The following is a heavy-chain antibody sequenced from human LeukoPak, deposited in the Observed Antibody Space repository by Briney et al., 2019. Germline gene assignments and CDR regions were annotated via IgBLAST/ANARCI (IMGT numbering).Heavy chain of an antibody. CDR3: ATAMVTFYYYYGMAV. CDR1: GFTFSSYA. Sequence: GGSLRLSCAASGFTFSSYAMSWVRQAPGKGLECVSAISSSGSTIYYADSVKGRFTISRDNAKNSLYLQMNSLRAEDTAVYYCATAMVTFYYYYGMAVWGQGTTVTVSS. D-gene: IGHD5-18*01. V-gene: IGHV3-21*04. J-gene: IGHJ6*02. CDR2: ISSSGSTI.